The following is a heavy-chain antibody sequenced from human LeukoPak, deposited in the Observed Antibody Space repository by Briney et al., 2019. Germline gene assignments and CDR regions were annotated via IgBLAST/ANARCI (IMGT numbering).Heavy chain of an antibody. D-gene: IGHD5-12*01. CDR2: INVYNGNT. J-gene: IGHJ4*02. V-gene: IGHV1-18*01. CDR3: ARDDANSGYDFDY. Sequence: ASVKVSCKASGYTFTKFGIGWLRQSPGQGPEWMEWINVYNGNTNYAQTLQCRVTVATDTPTSTAYLELRSLRPDDTAVYYCARDDANSGYDFDYWGQGKLVTVSS. CDR1: GYTFTKFG.